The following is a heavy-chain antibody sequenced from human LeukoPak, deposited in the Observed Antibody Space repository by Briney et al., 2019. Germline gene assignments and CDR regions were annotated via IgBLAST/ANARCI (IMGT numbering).Heavy chain of an antibody. Sequence: GGSLRLSCAASGFTFSSYGMHWVRQAPGKGQEWVANIKKDGSEKYYVDSVKGRFTISRDNAKKSLYLQMNSLRAEDTAVYYCARHLSGITGYTYGRGIDYWGQGTLVTVSS. V-gene: IGHV3-7*01. CDR2: IKKDGSEK. D-gene: IGHD5-18*01. CDR3: ARHLSGITGYTYGRGIDY. J-gene: IGHJ4*02. CDR1: GFTFSSYG.